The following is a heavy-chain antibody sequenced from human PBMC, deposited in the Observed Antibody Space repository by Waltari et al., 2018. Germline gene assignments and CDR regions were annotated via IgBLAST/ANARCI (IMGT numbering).Heavy chain of an antibody. V-gene: IGHV4-39*01. D-gene: IGHD2-15*01. CDR2: IYYSGIT. CDR1: GDSITRSDHS. CDR3: TRRPYSTGWVWFDP. J-gene: IGHJ5*02. Sequence: QLLLQESGPGLVQPSATLSLTCSVSGDSITRSDHSWAWIRQSPGKKLEWIGTIYYSGITYYNPSVDSRVTMSVDTSQNQFSLRLSSVTAADTGVYYCTRRPYSTGWVWFDPWGQGTLVTVSS.